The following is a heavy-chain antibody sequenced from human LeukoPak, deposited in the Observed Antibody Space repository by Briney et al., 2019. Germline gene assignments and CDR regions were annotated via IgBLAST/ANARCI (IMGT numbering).Heavy chain of an antibody. J-gene: IGHJ4*02. D-gene: IGHD2-15*01. Sequence: KSGGSLRLSCAASGFTFSDYYMSWIRQAPGKGLEWVSYISSSSSYTNSADSVKGRFTISRDNAKNSLYLQMNSLRAEDTAVYYCARDEGYCSGGSCYSNYWGQGTLVTVSS. CDR2: ISSSSSYT. CDR3: ARDEGYCSGGSCYSNY. V-gene: IGHV3-11*06. CDR1: GFTFSDYY.